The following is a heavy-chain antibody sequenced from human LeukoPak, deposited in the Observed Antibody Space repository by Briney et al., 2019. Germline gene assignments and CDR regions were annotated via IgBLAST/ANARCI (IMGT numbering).Heavy chain of an antibody. V-gene: IGHV4-39*01. CDR2: IYYSGST. J-gene: IGHJ4*02. Sequence: SETLSLTCTVPGGYIRSSSYYSGWFRQPSGKGLEWLGSIYYSGSTYNNPSLNSRVTISVHTSKNQFSLKLSSVTATDTAVYYCARSTLYYYDSSGYYDYWGQGTLVTVSS. CDR3: ARSTLYYYDSSGYYDY. D-gene: IGHD3-22*01. CDR1: GGYIRSSSYY.